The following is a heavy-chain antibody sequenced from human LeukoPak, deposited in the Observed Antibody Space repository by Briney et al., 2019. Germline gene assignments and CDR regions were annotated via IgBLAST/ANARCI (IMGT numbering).Heavy chain of an antibody. CDR1: GGSFSGYY. V-gene: IGHV4-34*01. CDR2: INHSGST. J-gene: IGHJ4*02. CDR3: ARLLNYYGSGSYFDY. Sequence: SETLSLTCAVYGGSFSGYYWSWIRQPPGKGLEWIGEINHSGSTNYNPSLKSRVTISVDTSKNQFSLKLSSVTAADTAVYYCARLLNYYGSGSYFDYWGQGTLVTVSS. D-gene: IGHD3-10*01.